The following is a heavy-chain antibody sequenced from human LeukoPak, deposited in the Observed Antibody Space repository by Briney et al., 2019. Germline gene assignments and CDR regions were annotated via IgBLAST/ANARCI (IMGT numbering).Heavy chain of an antibody. Sequence: PSETLSLTCAVYGGSFSGYYWSWIRQPPGKGLEWIGEINHSGSTNYNPSPKSRVTISVDTSKNQFSLKLSSVTAADTAVYYCARDRIAARRFDYWGQGTLVTVSS. CDR1: GGSFSGYY. CDR3: ARDRIAARRFDY. D-gene: IGHD6-6*01. J-gene: IGHJ4*02. CDR2: INHSGST. V-gene: IGHV4-34*01.